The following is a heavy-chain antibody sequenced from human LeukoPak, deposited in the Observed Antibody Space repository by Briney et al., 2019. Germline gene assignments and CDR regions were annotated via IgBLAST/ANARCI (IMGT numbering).Heavy chain of an antibody. CDR2: IYTSGST. Sequence: SETLSLTCTVSGGSIRSGSYYWSWIRRPAGKGLEWIGRIYTSGSTNYNPSLKSRVIISVDTSKNQFSLKLSSVTAADTAVYYCARTRWIAVAGTDYFDYWGQGTLVTVSS. V-gene: IGHV4-61*02. J-gene: IGHJ4*02. D-gene: IGHD6-19*01. CDR3: ARTRWIAVAGTDYFDY. CDR1: GGSIRSGSYY.